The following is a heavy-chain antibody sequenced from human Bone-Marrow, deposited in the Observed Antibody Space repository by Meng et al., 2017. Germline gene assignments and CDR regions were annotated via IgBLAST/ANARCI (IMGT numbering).Heavy chain of an antibody. J-gene: IGHJ5*02. Sequence: GPEWMGWMNPSIYKTGYAQKFQGRLTMTRDTSISTAYMELSSLRSEDTAVYYCVRGFGFGDNRLDPWGQGTLVTVSS. V-gene: IGHV1-8*01. CDR3: VRGFGFGDNRLDP. CDR2: MNPSIYKT. D-gene: IGHD3-10*01.